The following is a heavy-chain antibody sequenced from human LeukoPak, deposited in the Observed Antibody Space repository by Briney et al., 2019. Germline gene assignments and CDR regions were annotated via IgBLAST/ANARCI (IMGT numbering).Heavy chain of an antibody. V-gene: IGHV1-24*01. D-gene: IGHD6-6*01. J-gene: IGHJ3*02. CDR3: ATVAPFYSSSSIFPERRVFDI. CDR2: FDPEDGET. CDR1: GYTLTELS. Sequence: ASVKVSCKVSGYTLTELSMHWVRQAPGKGLEWMGGFDPEDGETIYAQKFQGRVTMTEDTSTDTAYMELSSLRSEDTAVYYCATVAPFYSSSSIFPERRVFDIWGQGTMDTVSS.